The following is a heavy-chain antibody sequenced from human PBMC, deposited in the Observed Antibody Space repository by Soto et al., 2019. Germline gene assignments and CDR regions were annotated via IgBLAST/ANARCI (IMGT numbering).Heavy chain of an antibody. J-gene: IGHJ6*03. V-gene: IGHV4-39*01. CDR3: ARHPGGYCSGGSCYYYYYMDV. CDR1: GGYISSSSYY. D-gene: IGHD2-15*01. CDR2: IYYSGST. Sequence: SETMSLTCTVSGGYISSSSYYWGWINKPPGKGLEWIGSIYYSGSTYYNPSLKSRVTISVDTSKNQFSLKLSSVTAADTAVYYCARHPGGYCSGGSCYYYYYMDVWGKGTTVTVSS.